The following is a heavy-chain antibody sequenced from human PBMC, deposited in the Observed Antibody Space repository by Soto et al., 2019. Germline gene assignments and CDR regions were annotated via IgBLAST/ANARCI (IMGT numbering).Heavy chain of an antibody. V-gene: IGHV3-48*02. CDR3: ARSVEGHFDY. CDR2: ITSDTKTI. J-gene: IGHJ4*02. Sequence: EVQLVESGGDLVQREGSLRLSCVASGFTFSVYSMNWVRQAPGKGLEWFSYITSDTKTIKYADSVKGRFTISRDNAKNSVYLRMISLRDEDTVVYFCARSVEGHFDYWGQGTVVSVSS. D-gene: IGHD6-19*01. CDR1: GFTFSVYS.